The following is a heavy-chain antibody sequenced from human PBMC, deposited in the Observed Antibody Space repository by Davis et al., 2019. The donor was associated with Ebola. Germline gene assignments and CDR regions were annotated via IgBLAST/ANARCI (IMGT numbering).Heavy chain of an antibody. CDR3: ARDGWSYYGMDV. D-gene: IGHD3-10*01. Sequence: MPSETLSLTCTVSGGSISSYYWSWIRQPPGKGLEWIGEINHSGSTNYNPSLKSRVTISVDTSKNQFSLKLSSVTAADTAVYYCARDGWSYYGMDVWGQGTTVTVSS. CDR1: GGSISSYY. V-gene: IGHV4-34*01. J-gene: IGHJ6*02. CDR2: INHSGST.